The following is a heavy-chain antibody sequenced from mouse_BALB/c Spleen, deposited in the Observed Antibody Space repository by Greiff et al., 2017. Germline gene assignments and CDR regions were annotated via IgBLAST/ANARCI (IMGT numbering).Heavy chain of an antibody. Sequence: VQLQQSGPELVKPGASVKMSCKASGYTFTSYYIHWVKQRPGQGLEWIGWIYPGDGSTKYNEKFKGKTTLTADKSSSTAYMLLSSLTSEDSAIYFCARRGYGYPWFAYWGQGTLVTVSA. CDR2: IYPGDGST. V-gene: IGHV1S56*01. CDR1: GYTFTSYY. J-gene: IGHJ3*01. CDR3: ARRGYGYPWFAY. D-gene: IGHD2-2*01.